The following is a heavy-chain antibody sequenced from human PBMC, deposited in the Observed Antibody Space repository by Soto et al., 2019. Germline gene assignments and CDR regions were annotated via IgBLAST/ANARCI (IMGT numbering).Heavy chain of an antibody. CDR3: ARVRTGAVTTNFDY. D-gene: IGHD4-17*01. CDR1: GDSISSGGYY. CDR2: IYYSGST. V-gene: IGHV4-31*01. J-gene: IGHJ4*02. Sequence: QVQLQESGPGLVKPSQTLSLTCTVSGDSISSGGYYWSWIRQHPGKGLELIGYIYYSGSTYYNPSLKSPVTISVDTSKNQFSLKLSSVTAADTAVYYCARVRTGAVTTNFDYWGQGTLVTVSS.